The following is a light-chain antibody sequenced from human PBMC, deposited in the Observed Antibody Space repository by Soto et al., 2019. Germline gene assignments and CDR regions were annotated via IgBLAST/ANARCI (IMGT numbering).Light chain of an antibody. CDR2: GVS. CDR1: QDIRDD. J-gene: IGKJ4*01. Sequence: IHVTQAPSSLSASVGYIVTITCRASQDIRDDLGWYQQKPGKAPRLVIYGVSHLQSGVPSRFSGSGFGTDFSLTISSLQPEDSATYYCLQDYNYPITFGGGTKVDTK. CDR3: LQDYNYPIT. V-gene: IGKV1-6*01.